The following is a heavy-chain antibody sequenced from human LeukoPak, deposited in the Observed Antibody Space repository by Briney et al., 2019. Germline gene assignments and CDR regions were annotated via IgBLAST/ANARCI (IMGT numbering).Heavy chain of an antibody. V-gene: IGHV1-18*01. D-gene: IGHD4-17*01. Sequence: ASVKVSCKASGYTFTNYGISWVRQAPGQGLEWMGWISANNGNTDYAQKLQGSVTLTTDTSTNTAYMELRSLRSDDTAVYYCARDIAVTNFDYWGQGTLVTVSS. CDR2: ISANNGNT. CDR3: ARDIAVTNFDY. J-gene: IGHJ4*02. CDR1: GYTFTNYG.